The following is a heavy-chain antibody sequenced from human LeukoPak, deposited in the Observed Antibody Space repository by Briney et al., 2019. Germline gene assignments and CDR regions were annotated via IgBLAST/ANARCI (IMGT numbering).Heavy chain of an antibody. CDR2: INPSGGST. CDR3: ARGPPNYDILTGSWFDP. V-gene: IGHV1-46*01. Sequence: GASVKVSCKPSGYPFITHYIHWVRQAPGQGLEWMGIINPSGGSTSYAQKFQGRVTMTRDTSTSTVYMELSSLRSEDTAVYYCARGPPNYDILTGSWFDPWGQGTLVTVSS. J-gene: IGHJ5*02. CDR1: GYPFITHY. D-gene: IGHD3-9*01.